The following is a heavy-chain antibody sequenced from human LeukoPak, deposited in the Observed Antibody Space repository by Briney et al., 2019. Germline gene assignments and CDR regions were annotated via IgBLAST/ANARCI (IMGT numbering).Heavy chain of an antibody. J-gene: IGHJ4*02. Sequence: SETLSLTCTVSGGSISISDYYWGWIRQPPGKGLEWIGGISYGGSTYYNPSLKSRVTISVDTSKNQFSLKLSSVTAADTAVSYCARHGSDFWSGGFDYWGQGTLVTVSS. CDR2: ISYGGST. V-gene: IGHV4-39*01. D-gene: IGHD3-3*01. CDR1: GGSISISDYY. CDR3: ARHGSDFWSGGFDY.